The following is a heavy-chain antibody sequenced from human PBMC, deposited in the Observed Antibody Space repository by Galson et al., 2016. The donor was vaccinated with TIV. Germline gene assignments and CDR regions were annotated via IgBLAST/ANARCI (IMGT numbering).Heavy chain of an antibody. D-gene: IGHD6-13*01. CDR1: GFSFSTYT. V-gene: IGHV3-21*01. J-gene: IGHJ5*02. Sequence: SLRLSCAASGFSFSTYTMNWVRQAPGKGLEWVSSISSSNSYISYADSVKGRFTISRDNAKNSLYLQVNSLRAADTAVYYCAREYETGYSSSWYRFDPWGQGALVTVSS. CDR2: ISSSNSYI. CDR3: AREYETGYSSSWYRFDP.